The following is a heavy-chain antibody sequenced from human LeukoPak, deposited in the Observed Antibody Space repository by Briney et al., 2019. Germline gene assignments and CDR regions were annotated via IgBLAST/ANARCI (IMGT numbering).Heavy chain of an antibody. CDR2: ISSNGSTI. CDR1: GFTFSSYE. V-gene: IGHV3-48*03. J-gene: IGHJ4*02. Sequence: GGSLRLSCAVSGFTFSSYEMNWVRQAPGKGLEWVSYISSNGSTIYYADSVKGRFTISRDNAKKSLYLQMNSLRAEDTAVYYCVRDRGWLSNPGYFDYWGRGTLVTVSS. CDR3: VRDRGWLSNPGYFDY. D-gene: IGHD3-22*01.